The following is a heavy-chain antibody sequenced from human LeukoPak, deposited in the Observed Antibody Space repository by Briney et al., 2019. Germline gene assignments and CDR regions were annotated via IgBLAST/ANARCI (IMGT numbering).Heavy chain of an antibody. J-gene: IGHJ6*03. CDR1: GGSFSRYY. CDR3: ARGNMWDYRRYYYYMDV. V-gene: IGHV4-34*01. D-gene: IGHD4-11*01. CDR2: INHRGST. Sequence: SDTLSLTCAVNGGSFSRYYWSWIRQPPGKGLEWIGEINHRGSTNYNPSLKSRVTISVDTSKNQFSLKLNSVTAADTAIYYCARGNMWDYRRYYYYMDVWGKGTTVTVSS.